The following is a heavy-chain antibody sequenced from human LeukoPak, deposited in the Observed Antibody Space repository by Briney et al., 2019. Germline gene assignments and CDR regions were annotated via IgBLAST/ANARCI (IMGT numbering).Heavy chain of an antibody. CDR2: ISSSGSTI. Sequence: TGGSLRLSCAASGFTFSSYEMNWVRQAPGKGLERVSYISSSGSTIYYADSVKSRFTISRDNAKNSLYLQMNSLRAEDTAVYYCARGIFTFGGVIANFDYWGRGTLVTVSS. CDR1: GFTFSSYE. V-gene: IGHV3-48*03. CDR3: ARGIFTFGGVIANFDY. J-gene: IGHJ4*02. D-gene: IGHD3-16*02.